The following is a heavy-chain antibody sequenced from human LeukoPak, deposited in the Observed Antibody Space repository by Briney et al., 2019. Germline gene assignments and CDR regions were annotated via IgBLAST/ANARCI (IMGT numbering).Heavy chain of an antibody. J-gene: IGHJ5*02. CDR3: AREWNDCSSTSCFNWFDP. CDR1: GGSVSSGSYY. Sequence: SETLSLTCTVSGGSVSSGSYYWSWIRQPPGKGLEWFGHTYYSGSTNYNPSLKSRVTISVDTSKNQFSLKLSSVTAADTAVYYCAREWNDCSSTSCFNWFDPWGQGTLVTVSS. D-gene: IGHD2-2*01. V-gene: IGHV4-61*01. CDR2: TYYSGST.